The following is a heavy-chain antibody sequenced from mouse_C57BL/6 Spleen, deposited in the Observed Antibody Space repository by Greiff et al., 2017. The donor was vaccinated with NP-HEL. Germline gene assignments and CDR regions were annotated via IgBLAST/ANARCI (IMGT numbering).Heavy chain of an antibody. CDR1: GYTFTSYW. V-gene: IGHV1-50*01. CDR3: ARGDMDY. J-gene: IGHJ4*01. Sequence: VQLQQPGAELVKPGASVKLSCKASGYTFTSYWMQWVKQRPGQGLEWIGEIDPSDSYTNYNQKFKGKATLTVDKSSSTAYMQLSSLTSEDSAVYYCARGDMDYWGQGTSVTVSS. CDR2: IDPSDSYT.